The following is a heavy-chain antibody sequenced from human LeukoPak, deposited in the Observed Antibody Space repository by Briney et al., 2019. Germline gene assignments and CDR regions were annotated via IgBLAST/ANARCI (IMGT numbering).Heavy chain of an antibody. CDR1: GGSISSDSYY. Sequence: PSEPLSLTCTVSGGSISSDSYYWAWIRQHPGKGLEWIGYIYYSGSTYYNPSLKSRVTISVDTSKNQLSLKLSSVTAADTAVYYCARDSRYCSSTSCPWGFDYWGQGTLVTVSS. CDR2: IYYSGST. V-gene: IGHV4-31*03. D-gene: IGHD2-2*01. CDR3: ARDSRYCSSTSCPWGFDY. J-gene: IGHJ4*02.